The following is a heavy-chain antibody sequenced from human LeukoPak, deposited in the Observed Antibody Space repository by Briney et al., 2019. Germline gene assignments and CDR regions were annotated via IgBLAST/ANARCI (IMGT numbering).Heavy chain of an antibody. Sequence: ASVKVSCKASGYTFTGYYMHWVRQAPGQGLEWMGWINPNSGGTNYAQKFQGRVTMTRDTSISTAYMELSRLRSDDTAVYYCARANWYDSSGYYGLDNFDYWGQGTLVTVSS. CDR3: ARANWYDSSGYYGLDNFDY. CDR1: GYTFTGYY. J-gene: IGHJ4*02. CDR2: INPNSGGT. V-gene: IGHV1-2*02. D-gene: IGHD3-22*01.